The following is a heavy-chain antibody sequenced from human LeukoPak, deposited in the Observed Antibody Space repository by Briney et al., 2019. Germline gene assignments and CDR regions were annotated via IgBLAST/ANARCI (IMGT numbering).Heavy chain of an antibody. CDR3: ARGYPRGFDP. V-gene: IGHV4-59*01. CDR1: GGSISNYY. D-gene: IGHD1-14*01. CDR2: IYYTGGT. J-gene: IGHJ5*02. Sequence: SETLSLTCTVSGGSISNYYWSWIRQPPGKGLEWIGYIYYTGGTNYNPSLKCRVTISVDTSKNQFSLKMRSVTAADTALYYCARGYPRGFDPWGQGTLVTVSS.